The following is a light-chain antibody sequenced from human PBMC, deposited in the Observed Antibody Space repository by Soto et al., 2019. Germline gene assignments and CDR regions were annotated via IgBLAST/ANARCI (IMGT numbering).Light chain of an antibody. CDR2: AAS. CDR3: QQSNSSPPT. CDR1: QSITNY. J-gene: IGKJ4*01. V-gene: IGKV1-39*01. Sequence: DIQMTLSPSALSASVGDRVTITCRASQSITNYLNWYQHKPGQAPNLLIYAASTLQAGVPSRFRDSGSGTDFTLTISSLQPEDFATYFCQQSNSSPPTFGGGTKVDIK.